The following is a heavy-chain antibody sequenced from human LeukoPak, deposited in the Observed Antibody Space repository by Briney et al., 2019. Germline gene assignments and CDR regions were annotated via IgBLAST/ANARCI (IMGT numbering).Heavy chain of an antibody. J-gene: IGHJ4*02. CDR1: GYSISHGYY. V-gene: IGHV4-38-2*02. Sequence: SETLSLTCSVSGYSISHGYYWGWIRQPPGKGLEWIGSMYHTGTTYYNPSLKSRVTISIDTSKNLFSLNLSSVTAADTAVYYCARQVVAAVTTFDYWGQGSLVTVSS. CDR3: ARQVVAAVTTFDY. D-gene: IGHD2-15*01. CDR2: MYHTGTT.